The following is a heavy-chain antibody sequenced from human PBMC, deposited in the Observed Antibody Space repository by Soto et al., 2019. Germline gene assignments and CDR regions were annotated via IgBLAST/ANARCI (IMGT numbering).Heavy chain of an antibody. CDR2: IYYSGST. Sequence: SETLSLTCTVSGGSISSYYWSWIRQPPGKGLEWIGYIYYSGSTNYNPSLKSRVTISVDTSKNQFSLKLSSVTAADTAVYYCVRGIGYQLRIFDYWGQGTLVTVSS. CDR3: VRGIGYQLRIFDY. J-gene: IGHJ4*02. V-gene: IGHV4-59*01. D-gene: IGHD2-2*01. CDR1: GGSISSYY.